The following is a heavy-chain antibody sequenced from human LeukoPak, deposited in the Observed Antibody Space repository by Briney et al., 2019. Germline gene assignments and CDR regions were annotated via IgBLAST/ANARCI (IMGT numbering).Heavy chain of an antibody. Sequence: GGSLRLSCAASGFTFSNYIMTWVRQAPGKGLEWVSVINNGGDTTYYADSVKGRFTISRDNAKNSLYLQMNSLRAEDTAVYYCARDVAAAATSYFDYWGQGTPVTVSS. CDR3: ARDVAAAATSYFDY. V-gene: IGHV3-48*04. D-gene: IGHD6-13*01. CDR2: INNGGDTT. CDR1: GFTFSNYI. J-gene: IGHJ4*02.